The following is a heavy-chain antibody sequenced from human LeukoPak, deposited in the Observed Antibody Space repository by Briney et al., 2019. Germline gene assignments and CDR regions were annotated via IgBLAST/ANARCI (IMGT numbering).Heavy chain of an antibody. CDR1: GFTFSSYW. Sequence: GGSLRLSCAASGFTFSSYWMSWVRQAPGKGLEWLANIKQDESEKYYVDSVKGRFTISRDNAKNSLYLQMNSLRAEDTAMYYCARAPIVVVPTRRPTYFGFWGQGALVTVSS. D-gene: IGHD2-2*01. V-gene: IGHV3-7*01. CDR3: ARAPIVVVPTRRPTYFGF. CDR2: IKQDESEK. J-gene: IGHJ4*02.